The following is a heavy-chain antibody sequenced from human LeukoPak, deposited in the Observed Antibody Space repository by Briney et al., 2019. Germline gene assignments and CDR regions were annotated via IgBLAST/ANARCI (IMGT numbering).Heavy chain of an antibody. D-gene: IGHD6-19*01. CDR1: GYSFTSNW. CDR3: ARLQGVSRGWSFDY. Sequence: GESLKISCEGSGYSFTSNWIGWVRQMPGKGLEWLGIIYPGDSDTTYSPSFQDHVTISADKSTSTAYLQWNSLKASDTAMYYCARLQGVSRGWSFDYWGQGTLVTVSS. CDR2: IYPGDSDT. V-gene: IGHV5-51*01. J-gene: IGHJ4*02.